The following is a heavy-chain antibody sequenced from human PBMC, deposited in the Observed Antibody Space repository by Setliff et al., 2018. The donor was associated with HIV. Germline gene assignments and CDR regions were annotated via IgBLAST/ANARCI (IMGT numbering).Heavy chain of an antibody. J-gene: IGHJ6*03. CDR2: VYTTGIT. CDR1: GGSINSGDYY. Sequence: PSETLSLTCTVSGGSINSGDYYWGWIRQPAGKGLEWIGRVYTTGITNYNPSLRSRVTMSVDTSKNQFSLKVTSVTAADTAVYYCTRDLWGDDYYYNNMDVWGKGTTVTVSS. CDR3: TRDLWGDDYYYNNMDV. V-gene: IGHV4-61*02. D-gene: IGHD2-21*02.